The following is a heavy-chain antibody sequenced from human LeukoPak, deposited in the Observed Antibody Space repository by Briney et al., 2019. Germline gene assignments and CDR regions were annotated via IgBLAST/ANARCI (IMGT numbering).Heavy chain of an antibody. V-gene: IGHV1-24*01. CDR2: FDPEDGET. D-gene: IGHD3-10*01. CDR1: GYALTELS. Sequence: ASVKVSCKVSGYALTELSMHWVRQAPGKGLEWMGGFDPEDGETLYAQKFQGRVTMTEDTSTDTAYMELSSLRSEDTAVYYCATDQRGAGLGFRYGSGSYNGMDVWGQGTTVTVSS. CDR3: ATDQRGAGLGFRYGSGSYNGMDV. J-gene: IGHJ6*02.